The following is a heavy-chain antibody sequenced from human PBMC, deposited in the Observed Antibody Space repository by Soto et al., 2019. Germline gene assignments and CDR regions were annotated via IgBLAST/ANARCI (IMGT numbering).Heavy chain of an antibody. J-gene: IGHJ5*02. CDR3: AHWATMTGVGLLIDNGIWFDP. D-gene: IGHD3-9*01. CDR2: IYWDGDK. V-gene: IGHV2-5*02. Sequence: QINLIESGPTLVKPTQTLTLTCTFSGFSLSTSGAAVGWVRQPPGRALEWLALIYWDGDKHYNASLGNRLPIPKDMSMNYVVRTLTNVDRADTATYYCAHWATMTGVGLLIDNGIWFDPWGQGTRVIVSS. CDR1: GFSLSTSGAA.